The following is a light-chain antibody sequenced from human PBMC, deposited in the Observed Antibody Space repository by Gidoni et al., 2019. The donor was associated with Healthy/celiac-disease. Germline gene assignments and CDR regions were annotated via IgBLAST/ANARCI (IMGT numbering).Light chain of an antibody. CDR3: QQSYSTRWT. CDR2: AAS. CDR1: QSISSY. V-gene: IGKV1-39*01. Sequence: IQLTQSPSSLSASVGDRVTITCRASQSISSYLNWYQQKPGKAPKLLIYAASSLQSGVPSRFSGSGSGTDLTLTISSLQPEDFATYYCQQSYSTRWTFGQGTKLEIK. J-gene: IGKJ2*02.